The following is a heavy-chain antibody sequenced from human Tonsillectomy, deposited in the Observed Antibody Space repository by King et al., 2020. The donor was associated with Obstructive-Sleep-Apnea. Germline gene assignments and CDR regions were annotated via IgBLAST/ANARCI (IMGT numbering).Heavy chain of an antibody. J-gene: IGHJ3*02. CDR1: GFTFSTYG. CDR3: AKDVYDILTDQSHEAFDN. CDR2: SWYDGSDE. V-gene: IGHV3-33*06. Sequence: VQLVESGGGVVQPGRSLRLSCATSGFTFSTYGMHWVRQAPGKGLEWVAVSWYDGSDEYFTDSVKGRFTISRDNSKNTLYLQMNSLKAEDTALYFCAKDVYDILTDQSHEAFDNWGQGTMVTVSS. D-gene: IGHD3-9*01.